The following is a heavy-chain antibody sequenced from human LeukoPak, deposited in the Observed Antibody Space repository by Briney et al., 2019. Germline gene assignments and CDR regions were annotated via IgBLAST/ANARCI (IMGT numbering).Heavy chain of an antibody. CDR2: INPNSGGT. V-gene: IGHV1-2*02. Sequence: ASVKASCKASGYTFTGYYMHWVRQAPGQGLEWMGWINPNSGGTNYAQKFQGRVTMTRDTSISTVDMELSRLRSDDTAVYYCARDSDIVEPSYMDVWGKGTTVTVSS. CDR3: ARDSDIVEPSYMDV. D-gene: IGHD2-15*01. CDR1: GYTFTGYY. J-gene: IGHJ6*03.